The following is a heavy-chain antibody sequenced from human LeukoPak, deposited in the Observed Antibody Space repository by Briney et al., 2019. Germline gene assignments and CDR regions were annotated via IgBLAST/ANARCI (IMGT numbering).Heavy chain of an antibody. CDR2: IRYDGSNK. V-gene: IGHV3-30*02. CDR3: AKDKVPYYYYMDV. J-gene: IGHJ6*03. Sequence: GGSLRLSCAASGFTFSSYGMHWVRQAPGKGLEWVAFIRYDGSNKYYADSVKGRFTISRDNSKNTLYLQMNSLRAEDTAVYYCAKDKVPYYYYMDVWGKGTTVTISS. CDR1: GFTFSSYG.